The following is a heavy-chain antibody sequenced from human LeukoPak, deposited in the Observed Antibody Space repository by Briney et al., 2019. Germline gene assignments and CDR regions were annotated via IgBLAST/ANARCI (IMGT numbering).Heavy chain of an antibody. CDR3: ARGLRFLEWLPQGVDFDY. CDR1: GFTFSSYS. V-gene: IGHV3-21*01. J-gene: IGHJ4*02. D-gene: IGHD3-3*01. Sequence: PGGSLRLSCAASGFTFSSYSMNWVRQAPGKGLEWVSSISSSSSYIYYADSVKGRFTISRDNAKNSLYLQMNSLRAEDTAVYYCARGLRFLEWLPQGVDFDYWGQGTLVTVS. CDR2: ISSSSSYI.